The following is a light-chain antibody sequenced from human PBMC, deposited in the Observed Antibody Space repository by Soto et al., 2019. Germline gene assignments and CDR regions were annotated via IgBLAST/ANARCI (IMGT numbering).Light chain of an antibody. Sequence: QSVLTQPPSTSVTPGQKVTISCSGSSSNIGSYIVNWYQQLPGTAPKLLIYSNNQRPSGVPDRFSGSKSGTSASLAISGRQSEDEADYYCAAWDDSLNAVIFGGGTKVTVL. CDR3: AAWDDSLNAVI. CDR1: SSNIGSYI. J-gene: IGLJ2*01. CDR2: SNN. V-gene: IGLV1-44*01.